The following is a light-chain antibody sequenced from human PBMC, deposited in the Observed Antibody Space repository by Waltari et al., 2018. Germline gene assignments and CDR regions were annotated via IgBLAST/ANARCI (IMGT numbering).Light chain of an antibody. J-gene: IGKJ4*01. CDR1: QSVLHSTNNKNW. Sequence: DIVMTQSPDSLAVSLGERATINCKSSQSVLHSTNNKNWLAWYQQKPGQHPKLLIYWASIRESGVPDRVSGSGSGTDFTLTISSLQAEDVAVYYCQQCYSIPLTFGGGTKVEIK. V-gene: IGKV4-1*01. CDR2: WAS. CDR3: QQCYSIPLT.